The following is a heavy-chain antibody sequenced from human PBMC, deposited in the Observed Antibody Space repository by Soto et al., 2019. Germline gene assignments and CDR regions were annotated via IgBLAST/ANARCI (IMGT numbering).Heavy chain of an antibody. D-gene: IGHD3-22*01. J-gene: IGHJ4*02. CDR2: IYYSGST. V-gene: IGHV4-30-4*01. CDR1: GGSISSGDYY. CDR3: AREVTYYYDSSGYRGYYFDY. Sequence: TLSLTCTVSGGSISSGDYYWSWIRQPPGKGLEWIGYIYYSGSTYYNPSLKSRVTISVDTSKNQFSLKLSSVTAADTAVYYCAREVTYYYDSSGYRGYYFDYWGQGTLVTVSS.